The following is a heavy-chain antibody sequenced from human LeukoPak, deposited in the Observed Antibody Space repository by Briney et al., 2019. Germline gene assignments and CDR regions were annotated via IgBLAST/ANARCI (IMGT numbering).Heavy chain of an antibody. J-gene: IGHJ4*02. Sequence: PSETLSLTCAVYGGSFSGYYWSWIRQPPGKGLEWIGEINHSGSTNYNPSLKSRVTISVDTSKNQFSLKLSSVTAADTAVYYCARKGMFWSGYSHHYYFDYWGQGTLVTVSS. CDR1: GGSFSGYY. CDR2: INHSGST. V-gene: IGHV4-34*01. CDR3: ARKGMFWSGYSHHYYFDY. D-gene: IGHD3-3*01.